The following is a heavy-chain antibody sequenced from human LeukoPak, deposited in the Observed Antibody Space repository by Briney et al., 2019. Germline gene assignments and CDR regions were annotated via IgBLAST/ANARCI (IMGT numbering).Heavy chain of an antibody. CDR2: MNPNSGNT. Sequence: ASVKVSCKASGYTFTSYDINWVRQATGQGLEWMGWMNPNSGNTGYAQKFQDRVTITRNTSISTAYMELSSLRSEDTAVYYCARYGWELNFDYWGQGTLVTVSS. CDR3: ARYGWELNFDY. D-gene: IGHD1-26*01. CDR1: GYTFTSYD. V-gene: IGHV1-8*03. J-gene: IGHJ4*02.